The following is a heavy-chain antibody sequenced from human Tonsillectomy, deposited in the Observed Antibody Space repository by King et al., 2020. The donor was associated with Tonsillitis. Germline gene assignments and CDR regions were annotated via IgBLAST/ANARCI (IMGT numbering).Heavy chain of an antibody. V-gene: IGHV4-4*07. CDR3: AGSHGSRGLDY. CDR2: IYPSGDT. J-gene: IGHJ4*02. CDR1: GVSIANLH. D-gene: IGHD3-16*02. Sequence: VQLQESGPGLLKPSETLSLTCSVSGVSIANLHWSWIRQPAGKGLESIGRIYPSGDTTYNPSLTSRVTMSVDTSPNQFSLKLRSATAADTAVYYCAGSHGSRGLDYWARDPWSPSPQ.